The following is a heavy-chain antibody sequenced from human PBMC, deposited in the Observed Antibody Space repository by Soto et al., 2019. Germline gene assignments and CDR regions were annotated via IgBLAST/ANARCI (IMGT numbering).Heavy chain of an antibody. V-gene: IGHV4-31*03. CDR3: ARERGSGMNPYYYYGMDV. CDR2: IYYSGST. J-gene: IGHJ6*02. Sequence: SETLSLTCTVSGGSISSGGYYWSWIRQHPGKGLEWIGYIYYSGSTYYNPSLKSRVTISVDTSKNQFSLKLSSVTAADTAVYYCARERGSGMNPYYYYGMDVWGQGTTVTVSS. D-gene: IGHD2-15*01. CDR1: GGSISSGGYY.